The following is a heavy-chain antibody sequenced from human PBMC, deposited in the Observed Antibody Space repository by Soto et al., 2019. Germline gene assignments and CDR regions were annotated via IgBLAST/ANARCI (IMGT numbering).Heavy chain of an antibody. CDR3: ARRENGSSSGPAPFDY. Sequence: SETLSLTCTVSGGSISSSSYYWGWIRQPPGKGLEWIGSIYYTGSTYCNPSRKSRVTISVDTSKNQFSLKLSSVTAADTAVYYCARRENGSSSGPAPFDYWGQGTLVTVSS. CDR2: IYYTGST. CDR1: GGSISSSSYY. D-gene: IGHD6-19*01. V-gene: IGHV4-39*01. J-gene: IGHJ4*02.